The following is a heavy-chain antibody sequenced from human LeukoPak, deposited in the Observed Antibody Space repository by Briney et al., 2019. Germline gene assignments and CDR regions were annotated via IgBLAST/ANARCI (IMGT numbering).Heavy chain of an antibody. CDR3: ARALADSRGYYLGFDY. D-gene: IGHD3-22*01. J-gene: IGHJ4*02. CDR2: ISYDGSNK. Sequence: GGSLRLSCAASGFTFSSYAMHWVRQAPGKGLEWVAVISYDGSNKYYADSVKGRFTISRDNSKNTLYLQMNSLRAEDTAVYYCARALADSRGYYLGFDYWGQGTLVTVSS. V-gene: IGHV3-30*04. CDR1: GFTFSSYA.